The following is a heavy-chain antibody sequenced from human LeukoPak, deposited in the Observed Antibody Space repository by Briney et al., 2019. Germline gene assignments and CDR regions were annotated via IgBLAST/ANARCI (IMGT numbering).Heavy chain of an antibody. J-gene: IGHJ5*02. D-gene: IGHD2-2*01. V-gene: IGHV4-59*12. CDR2: IHYSGST. Sequence: PSETLSLTCSVSGASISTYYWSWIRQPPEKGLEWIGYIHYSGSTSYNPSLKSRVTISVDTSKNQFSLRLSSVTAADTAVYYCARWGTYASTSNWFDPWGQGTLVTVSS. CDR3: ARWGTYASTSNWFDP. CDR1: GASISTYY.